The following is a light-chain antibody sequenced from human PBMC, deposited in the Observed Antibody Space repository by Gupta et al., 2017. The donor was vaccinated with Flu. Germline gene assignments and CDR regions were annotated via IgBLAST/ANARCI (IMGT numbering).Light chain of an antibody. V-gene: IGKV1-39*01. CDR2: AAS. J-gene: IGKJ1*01. Sequence: DIQMTQSPSSLSASVGDRVTITCRASQSISSYLNWYQQKPGKAPKLLIYAASSLKSGVPSRFSGSGSGTDFTLTISSLQPEDFATYYCQHRDSTPLTFGQGTKVEIK. CDR1: QSISSY. CDR3: QHRDSTPLT.